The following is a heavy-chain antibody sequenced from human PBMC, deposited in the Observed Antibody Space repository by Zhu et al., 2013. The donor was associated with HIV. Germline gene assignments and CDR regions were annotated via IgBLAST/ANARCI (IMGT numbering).Heavy chain of an antibody. Sequence: QVQLVQSGAEVKKPGSSVKVSCKASGGTFSSYAISWVRQAPGQGLEWMGGIIPIFGTANYAQKFQGRVTITADESTSTAYMELSSLRSEDTAVYYCARGGYSSGWVPRYYFDYWGQGTLVTVSS. D-gene: IGHD6-19*01. CDR1: GGTFSSYA. CDR3: ARGGYSSGWVPRYYFDY. V-gene: IGHV1-69*01. CDR2: IIPIFGTA. J-gene: IGHJ4*02.